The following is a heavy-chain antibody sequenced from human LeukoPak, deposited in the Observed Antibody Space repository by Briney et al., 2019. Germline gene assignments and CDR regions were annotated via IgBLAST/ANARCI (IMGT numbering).Heavy chain of an antibody. V-gene: IGHV4-34*01. CDR2: INHSGST. J-gene: IGHJ4*02. CDR1: GGSFSGYY. CDR3: ARVASAYYYDSSGFGYFDY. D-gene: IGHD3-22*01. Sequence: SETLSLTCAGYGGSFSGYYWSWIRQPPGKGLEWIGEINHSGSTNYNPSLKSRVTISVDTSKNQFSLKLSSVTAADTAVYYCARVASAYYYDSSGFGYFDYWGQGTLVSVSS.